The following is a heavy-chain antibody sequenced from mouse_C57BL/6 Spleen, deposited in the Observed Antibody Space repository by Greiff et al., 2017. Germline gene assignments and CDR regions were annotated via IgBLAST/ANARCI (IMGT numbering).Heavy chain of an antibody. CDR3: ARMGDYGSNFAY. J-gene: IGHJ3*01. V-gene: IGHV1-69*01. Sequence: QVQLQQPGAELVMPGASVKLSCKASGYTFTSYWMHWVKQRPGQGLEWIGEIDPSDSYTNYNQKFKGKSTLTVDKSSSTAYMPLSSLASEDSAVYYCARMGDYGSNFAYWGQGTLVTVSA. CDR2: IDPSDSYT. CDR1: GYTFTSYW. D-gene: IGHD1-1*01.